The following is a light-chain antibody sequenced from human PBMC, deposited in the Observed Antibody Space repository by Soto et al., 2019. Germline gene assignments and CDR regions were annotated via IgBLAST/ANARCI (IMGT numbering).Light chain of an antibody. Sequence: EIVLTQSPGTLSLSPGERATLSCRASQSVNSNYLAWYQQKPGQAPRLLIYDASNRATGIPARFSGSGSGTDFTLTISSLEPEDFAVYYCQQRSNWPWTFGQGTKVDI. CDR2: DAS. V-gene: IGKV3-11*01. J-gene: IGKJ1*01. CDR3: QQRSNWPWT. CDR1: QSVNSNY.